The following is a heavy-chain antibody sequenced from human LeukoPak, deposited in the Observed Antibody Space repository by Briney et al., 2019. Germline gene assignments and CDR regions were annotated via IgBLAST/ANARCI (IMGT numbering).Heavy chain of an antibody. V-gene: IGHV1-69*17. CDR1: GGTFSSNA. CDR3: ARGYSYAQKSAHYFDY. D-gene: IGHD5-18*01. J-gene: IGHJ4*02. CDR2: IIPIFGIA. Sequence: GSSVKVSCKASGGTFSSNAISWVRQAPGQGLEWMGGIIPIFGIANYAQKFQDRVTITADKSTSTAYMELSSLRSEDTAVYYCARGYSYAQKSAHYFDYWGQGTLVTVSS.